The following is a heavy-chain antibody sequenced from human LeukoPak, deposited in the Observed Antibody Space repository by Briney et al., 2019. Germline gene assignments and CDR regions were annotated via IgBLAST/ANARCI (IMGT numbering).Heavy chain of an antibody. CDR1: GGSFSGYY. CDR3: ARGRGIVGATSDDY. D-gene: IGHD1-26*01. CDR2: INHSGST. Sequence: SETLSLTCAVYGGSFSGYYWSWIRQPPGKGLEWIGEINHSGSTNYNPSLKSRVTISVDTSKNQFSLKLSSVTAADTAVYYCARGRGIVGATSDDYWGQGTLVTVSS. V-gene: IGHV4-34*01. J-gene: IGHJ4*02.